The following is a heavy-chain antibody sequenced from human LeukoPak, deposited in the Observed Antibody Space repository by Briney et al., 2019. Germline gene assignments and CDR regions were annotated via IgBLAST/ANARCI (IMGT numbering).Heavy chain of an antibody. D-gene: IGHD4-17*01. V-gene: IGHV3-23*01. CDR3: GKDPNGDYIGAFDF. CDR1: GITFRNYA. Sequence: GGSLRLSCVASGITFRNYAVTWVRQAPGKGLVWVSSITGSGDTRRYADSVKGRFTISRDNSVDTLYLQMNSLSAEDTAIYYCGKDPNGDYIGAFDFWGRGTMVTVSS. CDR2: ITGSGDTR. J-gene: IGHJ3*01.